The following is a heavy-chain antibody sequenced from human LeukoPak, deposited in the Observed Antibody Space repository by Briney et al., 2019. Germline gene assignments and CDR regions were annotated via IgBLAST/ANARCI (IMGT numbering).Heavy chain of an antibody. CDR1: GGSISNSNYS. V-gene: IGHV4-39*01. Sequence: SETLSLTCTVSGGSISNSNYSWGWIRQPPGKGLEWIGSIYYSGNTYYKPSLKSRVTISVDTPKNQFSLKLSSVTAADTAVYYCARRRGLEPPDYWGQGTLVTVSS. CDR3: ARRRGLEPPDY. CDR2: IYYSGNT. J-gene: IGHJ4*02. D-gene: IGHD1-1*01.